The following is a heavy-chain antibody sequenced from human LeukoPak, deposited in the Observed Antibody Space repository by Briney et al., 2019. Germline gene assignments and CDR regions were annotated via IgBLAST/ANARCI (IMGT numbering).Heavy chain of an antibody. CDR3: ARVRITMVRGVSYWFDP. D-gene: IGHD3-10*01. Sequence: DSVKVSCKASGYTFTSYGISWVRQAPGQGLEWMGWINAYNGNTNYAQKLQGRLTMTTDTSTSTAYMELRSLRSDDTAVYYCARVRITMVRGVSYWFDPWGQGTLVTVSS. CDR2: INAYNGNT. CDR1: GYTFTSYG. V-gene: IGHV1-18*01. J-gene: IGHJ5*02.